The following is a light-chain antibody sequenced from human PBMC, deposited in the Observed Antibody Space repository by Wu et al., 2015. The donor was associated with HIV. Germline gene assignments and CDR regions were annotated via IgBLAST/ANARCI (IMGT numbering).Light chain of an antibody. Sequence: EIVLTQSPGTLSLSPGERAILSCRTSQSVSSSYLAWYQQKPGQASRLLIYGPSTRATGIPDRFSAGGSGTDFTLTISRLEAEDSAMYYCQQFGDSLWTFGQGTKVEIK. CDR2: GPS. CDR3: QQFGDSLWT. J-gene: IGKJ1*01. V-gene: IGKV3-20*01. CDR1: QSVSSSY.